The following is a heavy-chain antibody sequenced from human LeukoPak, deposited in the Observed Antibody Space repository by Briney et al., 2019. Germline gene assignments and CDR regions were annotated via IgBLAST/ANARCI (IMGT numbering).Heavy chain of an antibody. CDR2: IYYSGST. CDR1: VGSISPYY. CDR3: ARHGGGGESYPRVFDY. Sequence: SETLSLTCTVSVGSISPYYWSWIRRPPGKGLERIGYIYYSGSTSYNPSLKSRVTISVDTSKNQFSLKLSSVTAADTAVYCCARHGGGGESYPRVFDYWGRGNLVTVSS. D-gene: IGHD1-26*01. J-gene: IGHJ4*02. V-gene: IGHV4-59*08.